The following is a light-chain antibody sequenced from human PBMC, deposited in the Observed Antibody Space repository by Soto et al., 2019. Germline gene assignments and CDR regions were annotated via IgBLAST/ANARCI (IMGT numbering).Light chain of an antibody. CDR1: QSVSNNY. J-gene: IGKJ1*01. CDR3: QQYGSSGT. Sequence: EILMPQSPASLPVTPGERATLSCGASQSVSNNYLAWYQQKPGQAPSLLIYGASNRATGIPDRFSGSGSGTDFTLTISRLEPEDFAVYYCQQYGSSGTFGQGTKVDIK. CDR2: GAS. V-gene: IGKV3-20*01.